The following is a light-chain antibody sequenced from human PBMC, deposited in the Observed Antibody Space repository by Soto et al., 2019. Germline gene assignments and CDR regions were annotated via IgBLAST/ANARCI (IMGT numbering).Light chain of an antibody. CDR3: CSYAGSDYV. Sequence: QSALTQPRSVSGSPGQSVTISCTGTSSDVGGYNYVSWYQQHPGKAPKLMTYDVSKRPSGVPDRFSGSKSGNTASLTISGLQAEDEADYYCCSYAGSDYVFGTGTKVTVL. CDR2: DVS. V-gene: IGLV2-11*01. CDR1: SSDVGGYNY. J-gene: IGLJ1*01.